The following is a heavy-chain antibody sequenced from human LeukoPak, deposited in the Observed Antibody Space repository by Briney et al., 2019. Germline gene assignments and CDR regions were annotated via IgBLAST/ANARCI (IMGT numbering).Heavy chain of an antibody. CDR2: VSSDGGVT. D-gene: IGHD6-19*01. CDR1: GFTFSTYA. Sequence: GGSLRLSCAASGFTFSTYAMHWVRQAPGKGLEYVAAVSSDGGVTNYADSVKGRFTISRDNSKNTLYLQMGSLRAEDMAVYYCARRSLPERSGWYFPDYWGQGTLVTVSS. CDR3: ARRSLPERSGWYFPDY. J-gene: IGHJ4*02. V-gene: IGHV3-64*02.